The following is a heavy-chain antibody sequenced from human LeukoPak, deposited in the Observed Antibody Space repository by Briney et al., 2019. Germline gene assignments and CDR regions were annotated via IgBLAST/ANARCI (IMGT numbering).Heavy chain of an antibody. J-gene: IGHJ4*02. CDR1: GFTFSSSW. Sequence: GGSLRLSCAASGFTFSSSWMAWVRQAPGKGLEWVSSISSSSKYIYYADSVKGRFTISRDNAKNSLYLQMNSLRAEDTAVYYCAREPFWSGYYSNLHFDYWGQGTLVTVSS. D-gene: IGHD3-3*01. CDR3: AREPFWSGYYSNLHFDY. V-gene: IGHV3-21*01. CDR2: ISSSSKYI.